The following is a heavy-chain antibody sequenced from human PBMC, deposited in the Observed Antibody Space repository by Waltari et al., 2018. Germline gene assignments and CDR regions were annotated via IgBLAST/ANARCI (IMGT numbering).Heavy chain of an antibody. J-gene: IGHJ4*02. CDR3: ATVRAARPY. CDR1: GCTFSNFA. CDR2: IIPKFGAA. Sequence: QVQLVQSGAEVKKPGSSVKVSCKVSGCTFSNFAISWVRQAPGQGLEWMGGIIPKFGAASYAQGFQDRVTITADGSTTTVYMDVTSLRSDDTAVYYCATVRAARPYWGQGTLVTVSS. V-gene: IGHV1-69*01. D-gene: IGHD6-6*01.